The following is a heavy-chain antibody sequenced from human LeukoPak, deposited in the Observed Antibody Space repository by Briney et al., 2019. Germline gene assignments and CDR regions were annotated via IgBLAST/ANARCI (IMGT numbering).Heavy chain of an antibody. CDR3: ATLTGTTVVDAFDI. Sequence: ASVRVSLKVSGYTLTELSMHWVRQAPGKGLEWRGGIDPEDGETIYGQKFQGRVAMTEVTSTDTAYMELSRVRSEDTAVYYCATLTGTTVVDAFDIWGQGTMVTVSS. V-gene: IGHV1-24*01. CDR2: IDPEDGET. D-gene: IGHD1-20*01. CDR1: GYTLTELS. J-gene: IGHJ3*02.